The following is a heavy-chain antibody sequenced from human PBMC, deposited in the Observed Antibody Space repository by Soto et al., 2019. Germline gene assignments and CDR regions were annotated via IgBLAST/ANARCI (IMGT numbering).Heavy chain of an antibody. CDR3: ARNCDFWSGYFYYYYHGMDV. CDR1: GGTFSSYA. Sequence: SVKVSCKASGGTFSSYAISWVRQAPGQGLEWMGGIIPIFGTANYAQKFQGRVTITADKSTSTAYMELSSLRSEDTAVYYCARNCDFWSGYFYYYYHGMDVWGQGTTVTVSS. CDR2: IIPIFGTA. V-gene: IGHV1-69*06. D-gene: IGHD3-3*01. J-gene: IGHJ6*02.